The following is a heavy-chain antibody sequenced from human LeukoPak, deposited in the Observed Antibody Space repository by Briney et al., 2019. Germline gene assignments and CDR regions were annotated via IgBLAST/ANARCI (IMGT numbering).Heavy chain of an antibody. D-gene: IGHD4-11*01. CDR2: FDPEEGET. V-gene: IGHV1-24*01. CDR3: ATERSTVTTYWFDP. Sequence: ASVKVSCKVSGYTLTELSMHWVRQAPGKGLEWMGGFDPEEGETIYAQKFQGRVTMTEDTSTDTAYMELSSLRSEDTAVYYCATERSTVTTYWFDPWGQGTLVTVSS. CDR1: GYTLTELS. J-gene: IGHJ5*02.